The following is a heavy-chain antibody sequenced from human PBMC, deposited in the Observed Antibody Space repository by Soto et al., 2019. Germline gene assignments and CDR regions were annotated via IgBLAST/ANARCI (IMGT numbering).Heavy chain of an antibody. CDR2: IIPIFGTA. J-gene: IGHJ5*02. CDR1: GGTFSSYA. D-gene: IGHD6-6*01. CDR3: ARGSIAARYWFDP. V-gene: IGHV1-69*13. Sequence: SVKVSCKASGGTFSSYAISWVRQAPGQGLEWMGGIIPIFGTANYAQKFQGRVTITADESTSTAYMELCSLRSEDTAVYYCARGSIAARYWFDPWGQGTLVTVSS.